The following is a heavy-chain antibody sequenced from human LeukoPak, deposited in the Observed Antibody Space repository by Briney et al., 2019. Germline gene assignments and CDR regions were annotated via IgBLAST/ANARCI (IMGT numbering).Heavy chain of an antibody. D-gene: IGHD2-21*01. CDR2: ISSSSSYI. CDR3: ASGENLAYCGG. Sequence: GGSLRLSCAASGFTFSSYSMNWVRQAPGKGLEWVSSISSSSSYIYYADSVKGRFTISRDNAKNSLYLQMNSLRAEDTAVYYCASGENLAYCGGWGQGTLVTVSS. J-gene: IGHJ4*02. CDR1: GFTFSSYS. V-gene: IGHV3-21*01.